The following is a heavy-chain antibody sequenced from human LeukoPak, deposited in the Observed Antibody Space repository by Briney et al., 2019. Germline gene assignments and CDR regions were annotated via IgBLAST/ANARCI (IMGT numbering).Heavy chain of an antibody. CDR1: GFTFSSYA. V-gene: IGHV3-74*01. J-gene: IGHJ5*02. Sequence: GGSLRLSCAASGFTFSSYAMSWVRQAPGKGLVWVSRINSDGSSTNYADSVKGRFTISRDNAKNTLYLQMNSLRAEDTAIYYCVRDLQRHYLGVAVAGRRRWFDPWGQGTLVTVSS. D-gene: IGHD6-13*01. CDR2: INSDGSST. CDR3: VRDLQRHYLGVAVAGRRRWFDP.